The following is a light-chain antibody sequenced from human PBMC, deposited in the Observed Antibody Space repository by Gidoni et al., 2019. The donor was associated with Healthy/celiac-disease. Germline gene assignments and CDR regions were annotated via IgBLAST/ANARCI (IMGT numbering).Light chain of an antibody. CDR1: QSVRSSD. CDR2: GAA. CDR3: QQYGSSPPWT. J-gene: IGKJ1*01. V-gene: IGKV3-20*01. Sequence: EIVLTQAPGTLSLSPGERAPLSCRASQSVRSSDLAWYQQKPGQAPRLLIYGAAIRATGIPDRFSGSGSGTDFTLTISRLEPEDFAVYYCQQYGSSPPWTFGQGTKVEIK.